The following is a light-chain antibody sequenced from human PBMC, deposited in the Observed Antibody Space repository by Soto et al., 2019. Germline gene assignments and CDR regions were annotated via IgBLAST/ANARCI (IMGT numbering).Light chain of an antibody. V-gene: IGLV2-8*01. CDR3: SSFAGGGNPVL. Sequence: QSVLTQPPSASGSLGQSVTISCTGTSSDVGGYNYVSWHQQHPGKAPKVMIYEVTKRPPGVPDRFSGSKSGNPASLTVSGLQAEDEADYYCSSFAGGGNPVLLGGGTKLTVL. CDR1: SSDVGGYNY. J-gene: IGLJ2*01. CDR2: EVT.